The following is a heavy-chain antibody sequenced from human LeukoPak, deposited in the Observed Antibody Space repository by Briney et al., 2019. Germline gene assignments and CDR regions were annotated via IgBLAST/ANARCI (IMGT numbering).Heavy chain of an antibody. V-gene: IGHV1-8*01. CDR3: ARLLGSFSH. CDR2: MNPNSGNT. D-gene: IGHD1-1*01. J-gene: IGHJ4*02. CDR1: GYTFSTCD. Sequence: ASVKVSCKDSGYTFSTCDINWVGQATGQGLEWMGWMNPNSGNTGFAHKFQGRVTMTRDTSISTAYMELSSLRSEDTAVYYCARLLGSFSHWGQGTLATVSS.